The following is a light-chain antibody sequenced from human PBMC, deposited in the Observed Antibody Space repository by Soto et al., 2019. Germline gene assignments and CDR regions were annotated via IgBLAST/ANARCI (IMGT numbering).Light chain of an antibody. V-gene: IGKV3-11*01. CDR2: DIS. CDR1: QTVPSY. CDR3: QQRSTWPRNT. Sequence: EVVLTQSPATLSLSPGASATLSCRASQTVPSYLAWYQQKPGQSPRLLIYDISNRATGIPARFSGSGSGTDFTLTISSLEPEDSATYYCQQRSTWPRNTFGQGTKLEI. J-gene: IGKJ2*01.